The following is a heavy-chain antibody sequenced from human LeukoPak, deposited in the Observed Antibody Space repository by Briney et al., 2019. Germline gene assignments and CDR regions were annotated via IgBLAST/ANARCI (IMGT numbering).Heavy chain of an antibody. D-gene: IGHD7-27*01. CDR2: ISAHTGDT. V-gene: IGHV1-18*01. J-gene: IGHJ4*02. CDR3: ARESPGDFDF. CDR1: GYTLTNYG. Sequence: ASVKVSCKASGYTLTNYGINWVRQAPGQGLEWVGWISAHTGDTNYAQKVQGRVTMTTDTSSSTVYMELRSLKSDDTAIYYCARESPGDFDFWGQGTLVTVSS.